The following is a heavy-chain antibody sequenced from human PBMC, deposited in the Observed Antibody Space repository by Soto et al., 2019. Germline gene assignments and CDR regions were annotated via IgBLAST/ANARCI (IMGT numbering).Heavy chain of an antibody. CDR2: IFPSGDT. D-gene: IGHD6-19*01. CDR1: GDSISNSRW. J-gene: IGHJ3*01. V-gene: IGHV4-4*02. Sequence: QVQLQESGPGLVKPSGTLALTCAVSGDSISNSRWWTWVRQPPGKGLEWIGDIFPSGDTNYNPSLKSRVFISVDKSQNQCSLKVSSVTAADTAVYYCAYSTGWYRHDVWGQGTLVTVSS. CDR3: AYSTGWYRHDV.